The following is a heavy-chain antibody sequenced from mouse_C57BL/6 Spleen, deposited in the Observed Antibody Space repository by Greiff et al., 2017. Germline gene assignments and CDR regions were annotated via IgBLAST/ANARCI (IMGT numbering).Heavy chain of an antibody. Sequence: VKLVESGAELIRPGTSVKVSCKASGYAFTNYLIEWVKQRPGQGLEWIGVLNPGSGGTDYNEKFKGKDTLTADKSSSSAYMQLSSLTSEDSAVYFCARYYYGLGAMDYWGQGTSVTVSS. CDR1: GYAFTNYL. V-gene: IGHV1-54*01. CDR2: LNPGSGGT. D-gene: IGHD1-1*01. CDR3: ARYYYGLGAMDY. J-gene: IGHJ4*01.